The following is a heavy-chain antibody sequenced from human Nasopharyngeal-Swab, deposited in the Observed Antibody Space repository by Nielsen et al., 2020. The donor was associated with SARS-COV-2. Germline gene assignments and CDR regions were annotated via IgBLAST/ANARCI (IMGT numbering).Heavy chain of an antibody. CDR2: IWFDGNYK. J-gene: IGHJ4*02. Sequence: GESLKISCAASGFTFTNYGMHWVRQAPGKGLEWVAVIWFDGNYKYYADSVEGRFTISRDNSKNTLYLQMSNLRVDDTAVYYCARDQAMPMVRGVGEYWGQGTLATVSS. CDR3: ARDQAMPMVRGVGEY. D-gene: IGHD3-10*01. V-gene: IGHV3-33*01. CDR1: GFTFTNYG.